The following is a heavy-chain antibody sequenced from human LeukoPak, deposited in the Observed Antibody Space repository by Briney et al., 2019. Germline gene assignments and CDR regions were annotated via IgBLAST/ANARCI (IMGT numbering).Heavy chain of an antibody. CDR3: ARQYASSSPFDY. J-gene: IGHJ4*02. CDR2: IDSSDSYT. V-gene: IGHV5-10-1*01. Sequence: PGESLKISCKGSGYSFTSYCISWVRQMPGKGLEWMGRIDSSDSYTNYGPSFQGHVTMSADKSISTAYLQWSSLKASDTAMYYCARQYASSSPFDYWGQGTLVTVSS. D-gene: IGHD6-6*01. CDR1: GYSFTSYC.